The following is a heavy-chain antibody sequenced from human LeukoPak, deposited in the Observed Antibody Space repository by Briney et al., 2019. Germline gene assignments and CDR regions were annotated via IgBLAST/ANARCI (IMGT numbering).Heavy chain of an antibody. CDR2: IYPGDSDA. V-gene: IGHV5-51*01. J-gene: IGHJ3*02. Sequence: GESLKISCKSSGYDITSYWIAWVRQMPGKGLEWMGIIYPGDSDARYSPSFQGQVTISADKSISTAYLQWSSLKASDTAMYYCARQEPSDTAAFDIWGQGTMVTVSS. CDR1: GYDITSYW. CDR3: ARQEPSDTAAFDI. D-gene: IGHD1-14*01.